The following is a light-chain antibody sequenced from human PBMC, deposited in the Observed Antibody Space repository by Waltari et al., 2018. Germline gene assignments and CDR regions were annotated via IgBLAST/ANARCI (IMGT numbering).Light chain of an antibody. CDR3: LSYTSSITFV. CDR1: SNASGNSKP. CDR2: EVT. Sequence: QPALTQPASVSGSPGQSITSPCTGTSNASGNSKPVRWYQQHPGKAPKLIISEVTDRPSGVSDRFSGSKSGNTASLTISGLQAEDEADYYCLSYTSSITFVFGGGTKLSVL. V-gene: IGLV2-23*02. J-gene: IGLJ2*01.